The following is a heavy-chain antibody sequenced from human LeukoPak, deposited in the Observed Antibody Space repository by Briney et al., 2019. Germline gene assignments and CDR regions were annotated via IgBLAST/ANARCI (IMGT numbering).Heavy chain of an antibody. J-gene: IGHJ5*02. CDR3: ARLKSEYSSSWAWFDP. CDR2: IYTSGST. Sequence: SETLSLTCTVSGGSISSGSYYWSWIRQPAGKGLEWIGRIYTSGSTNYNPSLKSRVTISVDTSKNQFSLKLSSVTAADTAVYYCARLKSEYSSSWAWFDPWGQGTLVTVSS. V-gene: IGHV4-61*02. CDR1: GGSISSGSYY. D-gene: IGHD6-6*01.